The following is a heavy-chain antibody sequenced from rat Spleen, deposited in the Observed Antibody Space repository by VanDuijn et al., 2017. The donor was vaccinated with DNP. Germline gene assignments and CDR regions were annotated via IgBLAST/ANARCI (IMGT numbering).Heavy chain of an antibody. CDR2: INYSGAT. CDR3: ARLGTQGFAY. D-gene: IGHD1-5*01. V-gene: IGHV3-3*01. CDR1: FYSITSSYR. J-gene: IGHJ2*01. Sequence: VQLQESGPGLVKPSQSLSLSCYVTFYSITSSYRWTWIRKFPGNKMEWMGYINYSGATAYNPSLRSRISITRDTSKNQFFLQLNSVTTEDTATYYCARLGTQGFAYWGQGVMVTVSS.